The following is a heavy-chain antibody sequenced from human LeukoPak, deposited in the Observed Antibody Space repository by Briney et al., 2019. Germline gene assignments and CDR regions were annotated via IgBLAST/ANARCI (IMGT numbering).Heavy chain of an antibody. CDR2: ISSSGSAI. CDR1: GFPLSSYS. J-gene: IGHJ4*02. CDR3: VRVKGSYFDY. V-gene: IGHV3-48*01. Sequence: GGSLRLSCAASGFPLSSYSINWVRQAPGKGLEWVSCISSSGSAIYYVDSVKGRFTVSRDNAKNSLFLQMNSPRAEDTAVYYCVRVKGSYFDYWGQGALVTVS. D-gene: IGHD2-15*01.